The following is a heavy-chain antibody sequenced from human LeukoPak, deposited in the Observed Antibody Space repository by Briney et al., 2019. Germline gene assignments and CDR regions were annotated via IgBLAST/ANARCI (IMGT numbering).Heavy chain of an antibody. CDR1: GASISSDGYY. CDR3: ARDGRTVT. CDR2: INYIGRT. J-gene: IGHJ4*02. V-gene: IGHV4-31*03. D-gene: IGHD4-17*01. Sequence: SQTLSLTCTVSGASISSDGYYWTWIRQHPGKGLEWIGYINYIGRTFYNPSLKSRVTMSVDTSKNKFSLKLSFGTSADTAVYYCARDGRTVTWGQGTLVIDSS.